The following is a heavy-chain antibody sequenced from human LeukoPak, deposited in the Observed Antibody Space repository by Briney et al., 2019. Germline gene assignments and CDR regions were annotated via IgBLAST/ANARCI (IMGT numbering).Heavy chain of an antibody. Sequence: GGSLRLSCAASGFTFSSYSMNRVRQAPGKGLEWVSSISSSSSYIYYADSVKGRFTISRDNAKNSLYLQMNSLRAEDTAVYYCARDWGGYGDYGAHFDYWGQGTLVTVSS. D-gene: IGHD4-17*01. CDR2: ISSSSSYI. V-gene: IGHV3-21*01. CDR1: GFTFSSYS. CDR3: ARDWGGYGDYGAHFDY. J-gene: IGHJ4*02.